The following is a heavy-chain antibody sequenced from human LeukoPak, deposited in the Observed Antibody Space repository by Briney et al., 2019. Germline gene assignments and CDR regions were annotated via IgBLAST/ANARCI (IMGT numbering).Heavy chain of an antibody. CDR3: ARGGDTARGYFDL. V-gene: IGHV3-30-3*01. CDR1: GFTFSSYA. J-gene: IGHJ2*01. Sequence: GGSLRLSCAASGFTFSSYAMHWVRQAPGKGLEWVAVISYDGSNKYYADSVKGRFTISRDNSKNTLYLQMNSLRAEDTAVYYCARGGDTARGYFDLWGRGTLVTVSS. D-gene: IGHD3-16*01. CDR2: ISYDGSNK.